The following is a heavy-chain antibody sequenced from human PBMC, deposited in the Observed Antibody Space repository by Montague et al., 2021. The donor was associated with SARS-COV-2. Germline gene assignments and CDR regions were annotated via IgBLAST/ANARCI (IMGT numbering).Heavy chain of an antibody. J-gene: IGHJ4*02. CDR2: IDWDEDQ. CDR1: GFSLNTSGMC. CDR3: ARSYGDYRDSYFDY. V-gene: IGHV2-70*01. D-gene: IGHD4-17*01. Sequence: PALGKPTQTLTLTCTFSGFSLNTSGMCVSWIRQPPGKALEWLALIDWDEDQYYSASLKTRLTISKDTSKNQVVLTMINMDPIDTATYYCARSYGDYRDSYFDYWGQGTLVTVSS.